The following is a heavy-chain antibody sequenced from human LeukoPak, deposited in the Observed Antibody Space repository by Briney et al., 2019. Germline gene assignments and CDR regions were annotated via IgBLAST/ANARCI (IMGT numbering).Heavy chain of an antibody. D-gene: IGHD1-26*01. V-gene: IGHV1-69*04. CDR2: IIPILGIA. Sequence: AASVKVSCKASGGTFSSYAISWVRQAPGQGLEWMGRIIPILGIANYAQKFQGRVTITADKSTSTAYMELSSLRSEDTAAYYCARGSWDPGYFDYWGQGTLVTVSS. CDR1: GGTFSSYA. CDR3: ARGSWDPGYFDY. J-gene: IGHJ4*02.